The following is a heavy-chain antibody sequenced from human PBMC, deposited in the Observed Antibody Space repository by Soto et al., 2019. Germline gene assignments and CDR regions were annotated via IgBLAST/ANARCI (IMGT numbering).Heavy chain of an antibody. CDR2: ISYDGSNK. J-gene: IGHJ6*02. V-gene: IGHV3-30-3*01. CDR3: ARDSYGDYYYYGMDV. CDR1: GFTFSIYA. D-gene: IGHD4-17*01. Sequence: GSLRLSCAASGFTFSIYAMHWVRQAPGKGLEWVAVISYDGSNKYYADSVKGRFTISRDNSKNTLYLQMNSLRAEDTAVYYCARDSYGDYYYYGMDVWGQGTTVTVSS.